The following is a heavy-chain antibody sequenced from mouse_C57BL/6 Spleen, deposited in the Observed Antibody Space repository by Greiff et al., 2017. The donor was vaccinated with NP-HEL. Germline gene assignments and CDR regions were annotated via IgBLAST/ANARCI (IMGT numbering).Heavy chain of an antibody. V-gene: IGHV1-59*01. CDR2: IDPSDSYT. D-gene: IGHD1-1*01. CDR1: GYTFTSYW. CDR3: AKYGSSLILDFDV. J-gene: IGHJ1*03. Sequence: QVQLQQPGAELVRPGTSVKLSCKASGYTFTSYWMHWVKQRPGQGLEWIGVIDPSDSYTNYHQKFKGKATLTVDTPSSTAYMQLSSLTSEDSAVYYGAKYGSSLILDFDVWGTGTTVTVSS.